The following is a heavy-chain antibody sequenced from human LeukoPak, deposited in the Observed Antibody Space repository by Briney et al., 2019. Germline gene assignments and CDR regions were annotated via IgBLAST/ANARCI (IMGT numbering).Heavy chain of an antibody. J-gene: IGHJ4*02. CDR2: IYYSGTT. CDR3: AREVEDFWSGYYIGMVDY. D-gene: IGHD3-3*01. Sequence: SETLSLTCTVSGGSISSYYWSWIRQPPGKGLEWIGYIYYSGTTNYNPSLKSRVTISVDTSKNQFSLKLSSVTAADTAVYYCAREVEDFWSGYYIGMVDYWGQGTLVTVSS. CDR1: GGSISSYY. V-gene: IGHV4-59*01.